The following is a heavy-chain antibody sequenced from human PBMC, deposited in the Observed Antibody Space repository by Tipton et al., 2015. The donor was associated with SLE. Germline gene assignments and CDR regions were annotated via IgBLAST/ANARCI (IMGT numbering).Heavy chain of an antibody. J-gene: IGHJ3*01. D-gene: IGHD2-8*01. CDR1: GFTFSRHW. V-gene: IGHV3-7*05. CDR2: IKQDGSEK. CDR3: VRNGGAFDF. Sequence: SLRLSCAASGFTFSRHWMSWVRQAPGKGLEWVANIKQDGSEKFFVDSVKGRFTISRDNAKNSLYLQMDSLRAEGTAVYYCVRNGGAFDFWGQGTMVTVSS.